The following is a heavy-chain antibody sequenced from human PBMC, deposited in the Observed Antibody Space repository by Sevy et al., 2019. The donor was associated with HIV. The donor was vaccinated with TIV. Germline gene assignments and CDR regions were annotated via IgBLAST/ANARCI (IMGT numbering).Heavy chain of an antibody. CDR1: GGTFSSYA. J-gene: IGHJ6*02. Sequence: ASVKVSCKASGGTFSSYAISWVRQAPGQGLEWMGGIIPIFGTANYAQKFQGRVTITADESTSTADMELSSLRSEDTAVYYCSRGPMVRGVSYYYYYYGMDVWGQGTTVTVSS. CDR3: SRGPMVRGVSYYYYYYGMDV. V-gene: IGHV1-69*13. CDR2: IIPIFGTA. D-gene: IGHD3-10*01.